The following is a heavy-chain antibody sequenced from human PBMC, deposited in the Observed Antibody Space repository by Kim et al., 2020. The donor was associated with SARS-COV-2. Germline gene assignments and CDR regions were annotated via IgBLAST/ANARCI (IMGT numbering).Heavy chain of an antibody. CDR1: GFTFTFYS. J-gene: IGHJ4*02. D-gene: IGHD3-16*01. CDR3: AKEGGH. Sequence: ASVKVSCKASGFTFTFYSMHWVRQAPGQGLEWMGMINRSGGGTNYAQKFQGRVTMTADTSTSTVYMELSSLRSDDTAVYYCAKEGGHWGQGTLDTVTS. V-gene: IGHV1-46*01. CDR2: INRSGGGT.